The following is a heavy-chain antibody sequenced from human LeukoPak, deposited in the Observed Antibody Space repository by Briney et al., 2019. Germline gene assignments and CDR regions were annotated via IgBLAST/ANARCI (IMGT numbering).Heavy chain of an antibody. Sequence: ASVKVSCTASGYTFTIYGITWVRQAPGQALEWMGWISAYNGNTNYAQKLQGRVTMTTDTSSTTVYMELGSLRSDDTAVYYCARTRGSGSPNWFDPWGQGTLVTVSS. V-gene: IGHV1-18*01. CDR3: ARTRGSGSPNWFDP. CDR1: GYTFTIYG. CDR2: ISAYNGNT. D-gene: IGHD3-10*01. J-gene: IGHJ5*02.